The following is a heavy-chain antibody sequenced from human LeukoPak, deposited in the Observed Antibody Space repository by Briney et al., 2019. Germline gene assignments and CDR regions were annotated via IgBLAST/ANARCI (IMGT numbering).Heavy chain of an antibody. V-gene: IGHV4-59*01. CDR2: IDNSGST. D-gene: IGHD3-3*01. Sequence: SETLSLTCTVSGASISSYYWSWFRQPPRKGLEWIGYIDNSGSTNYNPSLKSRVTISVDKSKNQFSLRLSSVTAADTAVYYCARMTYDPHGVDVWGKGTTVTVSS. J-gene: IGHJ6*04. CDR1: GASISSYY. CDR3: ARMTYDPHGVDV.